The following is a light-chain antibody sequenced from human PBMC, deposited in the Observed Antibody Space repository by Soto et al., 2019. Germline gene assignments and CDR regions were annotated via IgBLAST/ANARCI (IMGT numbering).Light chain of an antibody. J-gene: IGKJ1*01. Sequence: EIVLTQSPGTLSLSPGDRATLSCRASQTVTGNYLAWYHQKPGQAPRLLIHSASSRATGIPDRFSGSGSGTDLTLTISRMEPEDFAVYDCQQYGSSGTFGQGTKVDIK. CDR2: SAS. CDR3: QQYGSSGT. V-gene: IGKV3-20*01. CDR1: QTVTGNY.